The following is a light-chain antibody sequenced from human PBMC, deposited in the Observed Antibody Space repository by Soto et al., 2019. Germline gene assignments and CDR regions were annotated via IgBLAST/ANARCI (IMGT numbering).Light chain of an antibody. V-gene: IGLV3-21*02. CDR2: DDS. Sequence: SYELTQPPSVSVAPGQTGRITCGGNNIGNKRVHWYQQKPGQAPVLVVYDDSDRPSGIPDRFSGSNSGNTATLSTSRVEAGDEADYYCQVWDSNSVYVFGTGTKVTVL. CDR1: NIGNKR. CDR3: QVWDSNSVYV. J-gene: IGLJ1*01.